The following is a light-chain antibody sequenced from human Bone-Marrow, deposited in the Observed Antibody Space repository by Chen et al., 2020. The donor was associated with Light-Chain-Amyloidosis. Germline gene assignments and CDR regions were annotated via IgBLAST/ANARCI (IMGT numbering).Light chain of an antibody. CDR3: QVWDRSSDRPV. V-gene: IGLV3-21*02. CDR1: NIGTTC. J-gene: IGLJ3*02. CDR2: DDS. Sequence: SYVLTHPSSVSVAPGQTATLACGGNNIGTTCVHWYQQTPGQAPLLVVYDDSDRPSGIPERLSGSNSGNTATLTISRVEAGDEADYYCQVWDRSSDRPVFGGGTKLTVL.